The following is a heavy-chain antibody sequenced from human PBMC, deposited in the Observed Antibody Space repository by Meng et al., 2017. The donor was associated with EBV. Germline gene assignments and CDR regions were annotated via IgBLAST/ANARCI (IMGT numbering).Heavy chain of an antibody. V-gene: IGHV4-34*01. D-gene: IGHD3-9*01. J-gene: IGHJ4*02. CDR2: LHHSGST. Sequence: QVPLQQWGAGLLKPSXXXXLXXXVYXGSVNGYLWSWIRQPPGKGLEWIGELHHSGSTNYNPSLKSRLRISVDTSKNQFSLNLTSVTAADTAVYYCARVSPKRYFDYLAPPDYWGQGTLVTVSS. CDR1: XGSVNGYL. CDR3: ARVSPKRYFDYLAPPDY.